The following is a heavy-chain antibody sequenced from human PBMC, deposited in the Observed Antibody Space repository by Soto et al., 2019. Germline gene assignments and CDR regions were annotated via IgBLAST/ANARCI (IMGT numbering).Heavy chain of an antibody. Sequence: PSATLSLTCTVSGGSISSGDYYWSWIRQPPGKGLEWIGYIYYSGSTYYNPSLKSRVTISVDTSKNQFSLKLSSVTAADTAVYYCARQYITIFGVENWFDPWGQGTLVTVSS. V-gene: IGHV4-30-4*01. D-gene: IGHD3-3*01. J-gene: IGHJ5*02. CDR3: ARQYITIFGVENWFDP. CDR2: IYYSGST. CDR1: GGSISSGDYY.